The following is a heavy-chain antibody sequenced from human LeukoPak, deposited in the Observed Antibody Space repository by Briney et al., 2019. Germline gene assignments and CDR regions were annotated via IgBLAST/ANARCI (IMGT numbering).Heavy chain of an antibody. CDR1: GFSFSSFS. CDR2: ISSSSSYI. J-gene: IGHJ4*02. CDR3: ARAVAGYYYDSSASDY. Sequence: GGSLRLSCAASGFSFSSFSMNWVRQAPGKGLEWVSSISSSSSYIYYADSVKGRFTISRDNAKNSLYLQMYSLRAEDTAVYYCARAVAGYYYDSSASDYWGQGTLVTVSS. V-gene: IGHV3-21*01. D-gene: IGHD3-22*01.